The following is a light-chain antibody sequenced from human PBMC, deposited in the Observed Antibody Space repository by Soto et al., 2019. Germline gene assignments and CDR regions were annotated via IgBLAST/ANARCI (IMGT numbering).Light chain of an antibody. CDR3: QQYNNWWT. J-gene: IGKJ1*01. CDR2: GAS. CDR1: QSVSSS. V-gene: IGKV3-15*01. Sequence: EVVMTQSPATLSMSPGERATLSCRASQSVSSSLAWYQQKPGQAPRLLIYGASTRATGIPDRFSGSGSETEFTLPISSMQAEDVEIYHCQQYNNWWTFGQGTKVEIK.